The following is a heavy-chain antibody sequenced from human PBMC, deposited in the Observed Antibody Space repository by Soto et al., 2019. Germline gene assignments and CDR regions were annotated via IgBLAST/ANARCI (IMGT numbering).Heavy chain of an antibody. CDR2: IIPIFGTA. V-gene: IGHV1-69*13. CDR3: ARGGXYSSSYVAYYYYYGMDV. CDR1: GGTFSSYA. J-gene: IGHJ6*02. Sequence: SVKVSCKASGGTFSSYAISWVRQAPGQGLEWMGGIIPIFGTANYAQKFQGRVTITADESTSTAYMELSSLRSEDTAVYYCARGGXYSSSYVAYYYYYGMDVWGQGTTVTVSS. D-gene: IGHD6-6*01.